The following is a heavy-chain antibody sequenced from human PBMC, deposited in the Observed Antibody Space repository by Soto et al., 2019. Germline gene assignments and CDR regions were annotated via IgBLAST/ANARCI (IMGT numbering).Heavy chain of an antibody. V-gene: IGHV3-30*18. Sequence: PGGSLRLSCEASRFTFSTYGMHWVRQAPGKGLEWVALISSDGSNEYYADSVKGRFTISRDNSKNTLYLQMNSLRVEDTAVYYCTKDRLSMFSGARYDAFDVWGQGTMVTVSS. J-gene: IGHJ3*01. CDR3: TKDRLSMFSGARYDAFDV. D-gene: IGHD1-26*01. CDR1: RFTFSTYG. CDR2: ISSDGSNE.